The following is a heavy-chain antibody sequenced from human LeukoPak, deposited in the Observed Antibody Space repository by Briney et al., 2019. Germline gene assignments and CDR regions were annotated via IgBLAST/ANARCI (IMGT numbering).Heavy chain of an antibody. J-gene: IGHJ4*02. Sequence: ASVTVSCKASGYTFTGYYMHWVRQAPGQGLEWMGWINPYSGDRHYAQKFQGRVIMTGDTSTSTAYRELRRPQADDTAVYYCARDGACSITSCQSFDYWGQGTLVTVSS. D-gene: IGHD2-2*01. V-gene: IGHV1-2*02. CDR2: INPYSGDR. CDR3: ARDGACSITSCQSFDY. CDR1: GYTFTGYY.